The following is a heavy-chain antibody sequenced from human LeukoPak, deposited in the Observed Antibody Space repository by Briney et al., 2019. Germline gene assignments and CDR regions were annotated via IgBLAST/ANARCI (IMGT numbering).Heavy chain of an antibody. CDR2: IIPIFGTA. J-gene: IGHJ4*02. Sequence: ASVKVSCKASGGTFSSYAISWVRQAPGQGLEWMGGIIPIFGTANYAQKFQGRVTITADESTSTAYMELSSLRSEDTAVYYCARGDYLYYYDSSGYYGPYFDNWGQGTLVTVSS. V-gene: IGHV1-69*13. CDR3: ARGDYLYYYDSSGYYGPYFDN. D-gene: IGHD3-22*01. CDR1: GGTFSSYA.